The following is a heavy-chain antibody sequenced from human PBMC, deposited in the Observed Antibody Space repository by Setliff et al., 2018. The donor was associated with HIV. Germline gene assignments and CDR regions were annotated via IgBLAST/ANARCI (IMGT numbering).Heavy chain of an antibody. V-gene: IGHV4-61*01. D-gene: IGHD5-18*01. Sequence: SETLSLTCTVSGGSVGSGSYYWSWVRQPPGKGLEWIGYIYYTGSTNYNPSLKSRLTISVDTSKNQFSLKLRSVTAADTAVYYCARHAALIKRYYYYYLDVWGKGTTVTVSS. CDR3: ARHAALIKRYYYYYLDV. J-gene: IGHJ6*03. CDR2: IYYTGST. CDR1: GGSVGSGSYY.